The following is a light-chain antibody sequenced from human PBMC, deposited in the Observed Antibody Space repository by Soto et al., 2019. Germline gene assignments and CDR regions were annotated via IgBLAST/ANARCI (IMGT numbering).Light chain of an antibody. CDR1: QSVSSS. J-gene: IGKJ1*01. CDR2: GAS. V-gene: IGKV3-20*01. Sequence: EIVLTQSPGTLSLSPGERATLSCRASQSVSSSLAWYQQKPGQAPRLLIYGASSRATGIPDRFSVSGSGTDFTLTISRLEPEDYAVYYCLQYGSSPPWTFGQGTKVEI. CDR3: LQYGSSPPWT.